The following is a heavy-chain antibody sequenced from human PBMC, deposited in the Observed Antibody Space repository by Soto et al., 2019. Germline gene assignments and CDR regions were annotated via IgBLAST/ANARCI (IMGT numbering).Heavy chain of an antibody. CDR3: ARQGPRSNNWNQLDY. Sequence: QLQLQESGPGLVKPSETLSLTCPVSGGSISSSRYYWSWIRQPHGKGPEWIGNIYYSGSTSYRPSTQGGVTLSVDTSKNHFSLKLSPVTAADTAVDDGARQGPRSNNWNQLDYWGQGTLVTVSS. CDR2: IYYSGST. CDR1: GGSISSSRYY. D-gene: IGHD1-1*01. V-gene: IGHV4-39*01. J-gene: IGHJ4*02.